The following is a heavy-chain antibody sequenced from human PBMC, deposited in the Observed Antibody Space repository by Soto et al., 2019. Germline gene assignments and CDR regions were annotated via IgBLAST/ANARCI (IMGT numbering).Heavy chain of an antibody. CDR2: IYYSGTT. Sequence: VXXQESGPGLVKPSDTLSLTCAVSGYSISSSNWWGWIRQPPGKGLEWIGYIYYSGTTYYNPSLKSRVTMSVDTSKNQFSLKLTSVTAVDTAVYYCARREIQGPIDYWGQGTLVTVSS. D-gene: IGHD1-26*01. CDR3: ARREIQGPIDY. J-gene: IGHJ4*02. V-gene: IGHV4-28*01. CDR1: GYSISSSNW.